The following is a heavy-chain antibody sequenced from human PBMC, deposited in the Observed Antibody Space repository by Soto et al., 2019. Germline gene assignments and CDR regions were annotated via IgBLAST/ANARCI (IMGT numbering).Heavy chain of an antibody. CDR3: AKDRGSYGHRYGMDV. Sequence: QVQVVESGGGVVQPGRSLRLSCAASGFTFTDYGMHWVRQAPGKGLEWVASISYDGSKIYYEESVKGRFTISRDNSKKTVYLQMNSMRAEDTALYYCAKDRGSYGHRYGMDVWGQGTTVTVSS. V-gene: IGHV3-30*18. CDR1: GFTFTDYG. D-gene: IGHD3-10*01. CDR2: ISYDGSKI. J-gene: IGHJ6*02.